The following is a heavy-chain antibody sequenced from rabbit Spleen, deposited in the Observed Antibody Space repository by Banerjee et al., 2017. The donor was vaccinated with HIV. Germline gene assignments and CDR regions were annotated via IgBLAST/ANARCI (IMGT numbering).Heavy chain of an antibody. V-gene: IGHV1S45*01. CDR1: GFSFSSSYW. CDR3: AREDSYIGVGYWDL. D-gene: IGHD1-1*01. J-gene: IGHJ3*01. CDR2: IYADSGQDI. Sequence: QQQLEESGGDLVKPEGSLTLTCTASGFSFSSSYWICWVRQAPGKGLEWIACIYADSGQDIRYASWAKGRFTISKTSSTTVTLQMTSLTVADTATYFCAREDSYIGVGYWDLWGQGTLVTVS.